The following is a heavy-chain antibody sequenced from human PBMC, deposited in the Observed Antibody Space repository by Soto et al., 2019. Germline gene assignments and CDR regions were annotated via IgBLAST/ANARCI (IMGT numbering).Heavy chain of an antibody. Sequence: QMQLQASGPGLVKPSETLSLTCNVSGASVSHGYWSWIRQPPGKGLEWIGFMYFGGSFNYNPSLTSRATTSAETSKNQFSMKLTSVTASDTAVYYCARSYYDSTGFAVDPWGQGTLVTVSS. V-gene: IGHV4-59*02. CDR1: GASVSHGY. CDR2: MYFGGSF. CDR3: ARSYYDSTGFAVDP. D-gene: IGHD3-22*01. J-gene: IGHJ5*02.